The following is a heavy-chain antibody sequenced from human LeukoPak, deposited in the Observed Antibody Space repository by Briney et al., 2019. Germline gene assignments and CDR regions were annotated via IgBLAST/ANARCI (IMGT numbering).Heavy chain of an antibody. V-gene: IGHV5-51*01. Sequence: GGALKISFQGSGCRFTSYWIGWGRRVPGKGLGWMGIIYTGDADTRYSPSFQGQVTISDDKSISTAYLQWSSLKASDTAMYYCARHVGGGDIVVVPAGFDPWGQGTLVTVSS. J-gene: IGHJ5*02. CDR3: ARHVGGGDIVVVPAGFDP. CDR2: IYTGDADT. D-gene: IGHD2-2*01. CDR1: GCRFTSYW.